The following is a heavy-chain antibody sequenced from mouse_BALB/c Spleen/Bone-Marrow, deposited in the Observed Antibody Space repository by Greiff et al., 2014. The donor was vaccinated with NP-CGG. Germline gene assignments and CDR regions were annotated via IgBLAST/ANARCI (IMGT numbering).Heavy chain of an antibody. CDR3: ARYYGSSYYAMDY. CDR1: GYSITSDYA. CDR2: ISYSGST. Sequence: DVHLVESGPGLVKPSQSLSLTCTVTGYSITSDYAWNWIRQFPGSKLEWMGYISYSGSTSYNPSLKSRISITRDTSKYQFFLQLNSVTTEDTATYYCARYYGSSYYAMDYWGQGTSVTVSS. D-gene: IGHD1-1*01. V-gene: IGHV3-2*02. J-gene: IGHJ4*01.